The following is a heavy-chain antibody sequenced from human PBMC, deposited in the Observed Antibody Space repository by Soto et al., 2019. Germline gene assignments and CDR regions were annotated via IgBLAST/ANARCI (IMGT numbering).Heavy chain of an antibody. Sequence: QVQLVQSGAEVKKTGSSVKVSCKASGGTFSIYGFSWVRQAPGQGPEWIGGIIPILTTPNYAQKFQGRVTIVAYESTTTVYMELSSLKFEDTAVYYCATSVGIAPTGEDGMDVRGQGTSVTVSS. J-gene: IGHJ6*02. V-gene: IGHV1-69*01. CDR1: GGTFSIYG. CDR2: IIPILTTP. CDR3: ATSVGIAPTGEDGMDV. D-gene: IGHD2-8*02.